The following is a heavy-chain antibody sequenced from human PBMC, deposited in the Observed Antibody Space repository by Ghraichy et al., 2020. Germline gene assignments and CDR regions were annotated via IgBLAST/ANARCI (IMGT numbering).Heavy chain of an antibody. D-gene: IGHD2-8*01. J-gene: IGHJ5*02. Sequence: SETLSLTCAVSGGSISSGGYSWSWIRQPPGKGLEWIGYIYHSGSTYYNPSLKSRVTISVDRSKNQFSLKLSSVTAADTAVYYCARAVIELVLMVYAIRFDPWGQGTLVTVSS. CDR3: ARAVIELVLMVYAIRFDP. CDR1: GGSISSGGYS. CDR2: IYHSGST. V-gene: IGHV4-30-2*01.